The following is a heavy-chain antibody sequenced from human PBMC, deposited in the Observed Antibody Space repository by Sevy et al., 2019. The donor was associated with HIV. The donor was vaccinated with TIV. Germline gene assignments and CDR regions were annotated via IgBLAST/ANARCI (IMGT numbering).Heavy chain of an antibody. CDR3: ARKDVPCWAMDV. J-gene: IGHJ6*02. V-gene: IGHV3-30-3*01. D-gene: IGHD3-10*02. Sequence: GGSLRLSCAASGFTFSSHAMHWVRQAPGKGLEWVAAISYDGSNEYYADSVKGRFTISRDNSKNTLYLQMSSLRVEDTDVYYCARKDVPCWAMDVWGQGTTVTVSS. CDR1: GFTFSSHA. CDR2: ISYDGSNE.